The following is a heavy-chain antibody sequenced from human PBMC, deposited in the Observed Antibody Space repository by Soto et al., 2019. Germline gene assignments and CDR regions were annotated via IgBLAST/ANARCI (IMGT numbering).Heavy chain of an antibody. CDR3: VRRRRLCDGCICYYRWFDP. CDR1: GFSLTTSGMG. V-gene: IGHV2-5*02. Sequence: QITLKESGPTLVKPTQTLTLTCTFSGFSLTTSGMGVGWIRQPPGRALEWLALIYWDDAKRYSPSLKTRLTNTKDPXXSXVXXTMTNMDPVDTATYYCVRRRRLCDGCICYYRWFDPWGQGALVTVSS. CDR2: IYWDDAK. J-gene: IGHJ5*02. D-gene: IGHD2-15*01.